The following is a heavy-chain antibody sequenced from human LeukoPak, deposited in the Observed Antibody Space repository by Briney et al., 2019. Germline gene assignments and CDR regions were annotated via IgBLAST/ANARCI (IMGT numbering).Heavy chain of an antibody. CDR1: GYTFTIYY. CDR3: ARNPPYCTSTSCYNDY. V-gene: IGHV1-2*02. Sequence: ASVKVSCKASGYTFTIYYMHWVRQAPGQGLEWMGWINPNSGGTSYAQRFQGGVTMTRDTSISTAYMELSGLTSDDTAVYYCARNPPYCTSTSCYNDYWGQGTLVTVSS. J-gene: IGHJ4*02. D-gene: IGHD2-2*02. CDR2: INPNSGGT.